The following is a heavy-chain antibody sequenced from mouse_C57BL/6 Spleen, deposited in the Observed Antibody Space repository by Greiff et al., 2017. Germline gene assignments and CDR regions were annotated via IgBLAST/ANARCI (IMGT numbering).Heavy chain of an antibody. V-gene: IGHV1-78*01. J-gene: IGHJ2*01. CDR2: IYLRVGST. CDR3: ARRRDSRYFDY. Sequence: QVQLQQSDAELVKPGASVKISCKVSGYTFTDHTIHWLKQRPEQGLEWIGYIYLRVGSTKYNEKFKGKATLTADKSSSTAYMQLNSLTSEDSAVYFCARRRDSRYFDYWGQGTTLTVSS. D-gene: IGHD6-1*01. CDR1: GYTFTDHT.